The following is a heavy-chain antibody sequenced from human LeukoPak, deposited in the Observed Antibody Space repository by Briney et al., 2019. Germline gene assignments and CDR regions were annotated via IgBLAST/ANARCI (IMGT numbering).Heavy chain of an antibody. CDR2: IYYSGSS. V-gene: IGHV4-30-4*01. Sequence: SETLSLTCTVSGGSITSGNYYWSWLRQPPGKGLEWIGYIYYSGSSYYNPSLKSRLTISVDTSKNQFSLKLSSVTAADTALYYCARVRYYDSSVDYWGQGTLVTVSS. J-gene: IGHJ4*02. CDR3: ARVRYYDSSVDY. CDR1: GGSITSGNYY. D-gene: IGHD3-22*01.